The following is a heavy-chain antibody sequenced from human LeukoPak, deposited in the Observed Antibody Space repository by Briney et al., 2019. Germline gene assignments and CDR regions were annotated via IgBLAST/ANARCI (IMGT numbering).Heavy chain of an antibody. D-gene: IGHD3-3*01. CDR3: AKDRGITIFGVVIYNGMDV. V-gene: IGHV3-30*18. CDR1: GFTFSSYG. J-gene: IGHJ6*02. CDR2: IPYDGSNK. Sequence: GGSLRLSCAASGFTFSSYGMHWVRQAPGKGLEWVAVIPYDGSNKYYADSVKGRFTISRDNSKNTLYLQMNSLRAEDTAVYYCAKDRGITIFGVVIYNGMDVWGQGTTVTVSS.